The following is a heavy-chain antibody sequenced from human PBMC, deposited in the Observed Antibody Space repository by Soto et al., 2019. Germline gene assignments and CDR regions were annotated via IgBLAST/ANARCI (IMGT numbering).Heavy chain of an antibody. CDR1: GFTFSSYA. CDR2: ISGSGGST. Sequence: LRLSCAASGFTFSSYAMSWVRQAPGKGLEWVSAISGSGGSTYYADSVKGRFTISRDNSKNTLYLQMNSLRAEDTAVYYCAKTRGYYYDSSGYYYFDYWDQGTLVT. D-gene: IGHD3-22*01. V-gene: IGHV3-23*01. CDR3: AKTRGYYYDSSGYYYFDY. J-gene: IGHJ4*02.